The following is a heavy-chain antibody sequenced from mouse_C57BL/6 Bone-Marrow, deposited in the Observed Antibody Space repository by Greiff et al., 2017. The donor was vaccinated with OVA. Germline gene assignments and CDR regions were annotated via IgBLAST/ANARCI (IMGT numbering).Heavy chain of an antibody. CDR3: ARLGGNSFDY. J-gene: IGHJ2*01. CDR2: IYPSDSET. CDR1: GYTFTSYW. Sequence: VQLQQPGAELVRPGSSVKLSCKASGYTFTSYWMDWVKQRPGQGLEWIGNIYPSDSETHYNQKFKDKATLTVDKSSSTAYMQLSSLTSEDSAVYYCARLGGNSFDYWGQGTTLTVSS. D-gene: IGHD1-1*02. V-gene: IGHV1-61*01.